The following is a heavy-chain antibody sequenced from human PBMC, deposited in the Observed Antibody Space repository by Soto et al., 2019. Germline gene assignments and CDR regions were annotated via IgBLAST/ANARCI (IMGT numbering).Heavy chain of an antibody. V-gene: IGHV3-21*01. CDR1: GFTFSSYW. CDR3: ARDSDVVIVPGVRYYYYGMDV. D-gene: IGHD2-2*01. CDR2: ISTSDSYI. J-gene: IGHJ6*02. Sequence: GGSLRLSCAASGFTFSSYWMHWVRQAPGKGLVWVSRISTSDSYIYYADSVKGRFTISRDNAKKSLYLQMNSLRAEDTALYYCARDSDVVIVPGVRYYYYGMDVWGQGTTVTVSS.